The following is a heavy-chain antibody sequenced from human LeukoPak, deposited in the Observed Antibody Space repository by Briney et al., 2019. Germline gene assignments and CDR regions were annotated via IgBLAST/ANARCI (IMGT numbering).Heavy chain of an antibody. CDR1: GGSVSRYS. CDR2: IYYSERT. V-gene: IGHV4-59*02. D-gene: IGHD1-26*01. Sequence: SETLSLTCTVSGGSVSRYSWTWIRQPPGKGLEWIAHIYYSERTNNNPSLQSRVTISLDTSKNQFSLKLASVTAADTAVYYCARGVVGTTHDAFDIWGQGPMVTVSS. J-gene: IGHJ3*02. CDR3: ARGVVGTTHDAFDI.